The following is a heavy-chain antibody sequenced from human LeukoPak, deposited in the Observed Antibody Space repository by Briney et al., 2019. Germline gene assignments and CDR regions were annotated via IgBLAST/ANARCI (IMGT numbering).Heavy chain of an antibody. D-gene: IGHD3-10*01. CDR2: IRYDGSNK. J-gene: IGHJ4*02. CDR3: AKDLYGSGSQGSSADY. CDR1: GFTFSSYG. V-gene: IGHV3-30*02. Sequence: GGSLRPSCAASGFTFSSYGMHWVRQAPGKGLEWVAFIRYDGSNKYYADSVKGRFTISRDNSKNTLYLQMNSLRAEDTAVYYCAKDLYGSGSQGSSADYWGQGTLVTVSS.